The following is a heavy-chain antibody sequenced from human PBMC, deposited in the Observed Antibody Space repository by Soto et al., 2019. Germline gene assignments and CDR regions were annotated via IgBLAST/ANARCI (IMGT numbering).Heavy chain of an antibody. V-gene: IGHV1-69*01. J-gene: IGHJ6*02. CDR2: IIPIFGTA. Sequence: QVQLVQSGAEVKKPGSSVKVSCKASGGTFSSYAISWVRQAPGQGLEWMGGIIPIFGTANYAQKFQGRVTITADESTSTAYMELSSLRCEDTAVYYCARDRYGDYDYYYYGMDVWGQGTTVTVSS. CDR1: GGTFSSYA. CDR3: ARDRYGDYDYYYYGMDV. D-gene: IGHD4-17*01.